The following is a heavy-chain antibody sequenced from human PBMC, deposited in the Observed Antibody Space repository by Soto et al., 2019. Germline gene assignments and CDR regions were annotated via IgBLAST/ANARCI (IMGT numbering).Heavy chain of an antibody. CDR1: GYTFTGYY. D-gene: IGHD1-26*01. Sequence: ASVKVSFKASGYTFTGYYMHWVRQAPGQGLEWMGWINPNSGGTNYAQKFQGWVTMTRDTSISTAYMELSRLRSDDTAVYYCATWGGKTSGSYRTDYYYYGMDVWGQGTTVTVSS. CDR3: ATWGGKTSGSYRTDYYYYGMDV. CDR2: INPNSGGT. V-gene: IGHV1-2*04. J-gene: IGHJ6*02.